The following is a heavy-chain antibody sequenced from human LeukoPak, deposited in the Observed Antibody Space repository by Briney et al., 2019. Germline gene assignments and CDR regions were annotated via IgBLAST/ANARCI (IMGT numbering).Heavy chain of an antibody. Sequence: SETLSLTCTVSGGSISSYYWSWIRQPAGKGLEWIGRIYTSGSTNYNPSLKSRVTMSVDTSKNQFSLKLSSVTAADTAVYYCARTANLYCSSTSCYSDYYYYYMDVWGKGTTVTVSS. CDR1: GGSISSYY. V-gene: IGHV4-4*07. CDR2: IYTSGST. CDR3: ARTANLYCSSTSCYSDYYYYYMDV. D-gene: IGHD2-2*01. J-gene: IGHJ6*03.